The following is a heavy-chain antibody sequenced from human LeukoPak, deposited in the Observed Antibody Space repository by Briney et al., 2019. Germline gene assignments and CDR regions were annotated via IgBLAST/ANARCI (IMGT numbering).Heavy chain of an antibody. CDR2: ISYDGSNR. Sequence: GGSLRLSCAASGFTFSSYAMHWVRQAPGKGLEWVAVISYDGSNRYYADSVKGRFTISRDNSMNTLYLQMNSLRAEDTAVYYCAKVRWGSDNALDSWGQGTLVTGSS. V-gene: IGHV3-30*04. D-gene: IGHD3-16*01. J-gene: IGHJ4*02. CDR1: GFTFSSYA. CDR3: AKVRWGSDNALDS.